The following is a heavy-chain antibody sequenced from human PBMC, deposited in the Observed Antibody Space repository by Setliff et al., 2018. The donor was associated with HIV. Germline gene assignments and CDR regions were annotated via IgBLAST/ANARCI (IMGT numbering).Heavy chain of an antibody. V-gene: IGHV4-61*02. D-gene: IGHD2-15*01. Sequence: SETLSLTCTVSGGSLSSDNFYWGWIRQPAGKGLEWIGRISASGTTNYSPSLRSRVTISVDTSKNQFSLKLSSVTAADTAVYYCARDRIQWAFDPWGQGTLVTVSS. CDR1: GGSLSSDNFY. CDR2: ISASGTT. J-gene: IGHJ5*02. CDR3: ARDRIQWAFDP.